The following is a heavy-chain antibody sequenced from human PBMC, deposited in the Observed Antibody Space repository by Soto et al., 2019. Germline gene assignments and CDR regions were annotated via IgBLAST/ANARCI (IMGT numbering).Heavy chain of an antibody. J-gene: IGHJ4*02. CDR3: AKDLFLVRGDFDG. V-gene: IGHV3-23*01. CDR2: ISGGVPST. CDR1: GFTFSNYG. D-gene: IGHD3-10*01. Sequence: EVQLLESGGGLVQPGGSLRLSCAASGFTFSNYGLTWVRQPPGEGLEWVSTISGGVPSTYYADSVKGRFTITRDNSRDTLYLQMNSLRAEDTAVYYCAKDLFLVRGDFDGRGQETLVTVSS.